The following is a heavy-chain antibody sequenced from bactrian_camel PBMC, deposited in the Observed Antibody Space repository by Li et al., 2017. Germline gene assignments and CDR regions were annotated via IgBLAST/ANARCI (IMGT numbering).Heavy chain of an antibody. CDR1: GFTFDDSN. D-gene: IGHD2*01. V-gene: IGHV3S60*01. CDR2: FRSDGST. Sequence: HVQLVESGGGSVKAGGSLRLSCTASGFTFDDSNMGWYRQAPGAECELVSTFRSDGSTYYALSVKGRFTFSQDNAKNTVYLQMNKLEPEDTAMYYCAASPREYCGDNMRLIWRVATARSRGTQVTIS. J-gene: IGHJ4*01.